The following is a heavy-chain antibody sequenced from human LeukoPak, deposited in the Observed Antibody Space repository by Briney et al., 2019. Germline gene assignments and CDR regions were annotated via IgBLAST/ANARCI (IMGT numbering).Heavy chain of an antibody. D-gene: IGHD1-26*01. CDR2: IYSGGST. V-gene: IGHV3-53*01. CDR1: GFTVSSNY. CDR3: ARATVGATTTPFDY. Sequence: GGSLGLSCAASGFTVSSNYMSWVRQAPGKGLEWVSVIYSGGSTYYADSVKGRFTISRDNSKSTLYLQMNSLRAEDTAVYYCARATVGATTTPFDYWGQGTLVTVSS. J-gene: IGHJ4*02.